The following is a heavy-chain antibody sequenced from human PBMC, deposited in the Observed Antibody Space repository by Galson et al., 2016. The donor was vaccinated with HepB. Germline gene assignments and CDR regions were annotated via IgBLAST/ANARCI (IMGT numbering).Heavy chain of an antibody. Sequence: QSGAEVKKPGESLKISCKGSGFSFTSHWIGWIRQVPGKGLEFVGIVYPGDSGVRYSPSFQGQVIVSADKSTDTAYLQWSSLKASDTAIYYCARRLRGGYAPWFDPWGQGTLVTVSS. V-gene: IGHV5-51*01. J-gene: IGHJ5*02. CDR2: VYPGDSGV. CDR3: ARRLRGGYAPWFDP. D-gene: IGHD3-16*01. CDR1: GFSFTSHW.